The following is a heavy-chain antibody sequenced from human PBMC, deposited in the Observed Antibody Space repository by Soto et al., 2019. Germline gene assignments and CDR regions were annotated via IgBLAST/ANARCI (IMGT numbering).Heavy chain of an antibody. Sequence: GGSLRLSCAASGFTFSSYWMSWFRQAPGKWLEWVANIKQDGSEKYYVDSVKGRFTISRDNAKNSLYLQMNSLRAEDTAVYYCARAGDFWSGSPYYYYYGMDVWGQGXTVTVTS. CDR2: IKQDGSEK. D-gene: IGHD3-3*01. CDR3: ARAGDFWSGSPYYYYYGMDV. V-gene: IGHV3-7*03. CDR1: GFTFSSYW. J-gene: IGHJ6*02.